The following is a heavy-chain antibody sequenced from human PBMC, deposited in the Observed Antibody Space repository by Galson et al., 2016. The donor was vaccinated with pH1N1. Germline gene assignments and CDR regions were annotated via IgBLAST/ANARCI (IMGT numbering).Heavy chain of an antibody. V-gene: IGHV4-34*01. D-gene: IGHD1-14*01. CDR2: INPSGRS. J-gene: IGHJ5*02. CDR3: ARLSRPGVGSDR. CDR1: GGSLSGYF. Sequence: ETLSLTCDGGSLSGYFWRWIRQPPGKGLEWIGEINPSGRSNYSPSLKSRVTMSVDTSKNQISLKLSSVTAADTAVYWCARLSRPGVGSDRWGQGILVAVSS.